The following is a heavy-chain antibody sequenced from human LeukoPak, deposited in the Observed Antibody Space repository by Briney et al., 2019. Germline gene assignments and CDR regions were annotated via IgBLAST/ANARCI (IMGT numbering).Heavy chain of an antibody. V-gene: IGHV1-69*04. D-gene: IGHD4-17*01. CDR1: GGTFSSYA. CDR3: AGHHDYGFDY. J-gene: IGHJ4*02. Sequence: SVKVSCKASGGTFSSYAISWVRQAPGQGLEWMGRIIPILGIANYAQKFQGRVTITADKSTSTAYMVLSSLRSEDTAVYYCAGHHDYGFDYWGQGTLVTVSS. CDR2: IIPILGIA.